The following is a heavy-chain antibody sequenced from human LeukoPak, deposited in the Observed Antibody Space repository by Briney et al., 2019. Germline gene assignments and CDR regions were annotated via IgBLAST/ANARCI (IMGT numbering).Heavy chain of an antibody. V-gene: IGHV3-66*01. D-gene: IGHD3-10*01. Sequence: GGSLRLSCAASGFTVSSNYMSWVRQAPGKGLEWVSVIYSGGSTYYADSVKGRFTISRDNPKNTLYLQMNSLRAEDTAVYYCANEAYGSGSYYTDYWGQGTLVTVSS. CDR3: ANEAYGSGSYYTDY. J-gene: IGHJ4*02. CDR2: IYSGGST. CDR1: GFTVSSNY.